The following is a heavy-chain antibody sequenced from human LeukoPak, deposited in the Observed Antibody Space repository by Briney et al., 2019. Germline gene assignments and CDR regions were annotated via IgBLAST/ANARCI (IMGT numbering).Heavy chain of an antibody. V-gene: IGHV3-48*02. CDR2: ISTDSRTT. D-gene: IGHD2-2*01. J-gene: IGHJ4*02. CDR3: ARGYQSLIL. Sequence: PGGSLRLSCVASGLTFNTYSMNWVRQAPGKGLEWVSYISTDSRTTHYADSVKGRFTVSRDNAKNSLFLQMSSLRDEDTAIYYCARGYQSLILWGQGTLVTVSS. CDR1: GLTFNTYS.